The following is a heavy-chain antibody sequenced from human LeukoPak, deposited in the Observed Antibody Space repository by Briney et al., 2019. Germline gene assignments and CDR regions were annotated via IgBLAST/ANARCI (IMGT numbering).Heavy chain of an antibody. D-gene: IGHD1-1*01. V-gene: IGHV4-34*01. CDR2: INHSGST. CDR1: GGSFSGYY. CDR3: ARVPGYYFDY. Sequence: PSETLSLTCAVYGGSFSGYYWSWIRQPPGKGLEWIGEINHSGSTNYNPSLKSRVTISVDTSKNQFSLKLSSVTVADTAVYYCARVPGYYFDYWGQGTLVTVSS. J-gene: IGHJ4*02.